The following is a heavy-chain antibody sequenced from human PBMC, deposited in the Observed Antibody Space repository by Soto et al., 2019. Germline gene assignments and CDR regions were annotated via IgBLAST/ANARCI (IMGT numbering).Heavy chain of an antibody. J-gene: IGHJ4*02. CDR1: GGSISSGDYY. V-gene: IGHV4-30-4*01. CDR3: ARSLVGGATDY. D-gene: IGHD1-26*01. Sequence: LCGGSISSGDYYWSWIRQPPGKGLEWIGYIYYSGSTYYNPSLKSRVTISVDTSKNQFSLKLSSVTAADTAVYYCARSLVGGATDYWGQGTLVTVSS. CDR2: IYYSGST.